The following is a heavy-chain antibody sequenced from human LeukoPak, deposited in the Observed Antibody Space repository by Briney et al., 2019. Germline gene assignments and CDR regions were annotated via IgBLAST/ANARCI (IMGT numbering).Heavy chain of an antibody. CDR2: INHSGST. Sequence: SETLSLTCTVSGASISSGDNYWAWIRQPPGKGLQRIGYINHSGSTYYNPSLKSRVTISVDRSRNQFSLNLNSVTAADTAVYYCARGTIGAEDYMDVWGKGTTVTVSS. CDR1: GASISSGDNY. CDR3: ARGTIGAEDYMDV. J-gene: IGHJ6*03. D-gene: IGHD3-3*01. V-gene: IGHV4-30-2*01.